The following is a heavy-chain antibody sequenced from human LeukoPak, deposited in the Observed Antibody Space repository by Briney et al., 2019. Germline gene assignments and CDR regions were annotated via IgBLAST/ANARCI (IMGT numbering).Heavy chain of an antibody. CDR2: IYYSGNT. Sequence: PSQTLSLTCNVSGYSISSGGYSWNWFRQHPGKGLEWIGYIYYSGNTFYNPSLKSRVYISVDASKNQFSLKLTSVTAADTAVYYCARDVWTRGLRSLDYWGQGTLVTVSS. CDR1: GYSISSGGYS. D-gene: IGHD3/OR15-3a*01. J-gene: IGHJ4*02. V-gene: IGHV4-31*03. CDR3: ARDVWTRGLRSLDY.